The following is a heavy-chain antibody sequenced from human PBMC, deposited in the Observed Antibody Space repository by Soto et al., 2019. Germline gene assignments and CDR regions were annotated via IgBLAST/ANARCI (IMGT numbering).Heavy chain of an antibody. CDR2: LSYTGNSYKP. CDR1: GASISGSDHY. J-gene: IGHJ4*02. D-gene: IGHD1-26*01. Sequence: QVQLQESGPGLVKASQTLSLTCTVSGASISGSDHYWSWIRQPPGKGLEWIGHLSYTGNSYKPYYNPSLQSRATMSLDTSKNQFSLNMTSVTAADTDVYFCARSGRSLLAYWGQGALVSVSS. CDR3: ARSGRSLLAY. V-gene: IGHV4-30-4*01.